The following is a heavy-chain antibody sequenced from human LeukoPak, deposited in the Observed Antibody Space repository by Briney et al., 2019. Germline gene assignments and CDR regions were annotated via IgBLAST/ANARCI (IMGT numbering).Heavy chain of an antibody. J-gene: IGHJ5*02. V-gene: IGHV3-48*01. CDR1: GFTFSSYS. CDR3: ARDSGYSYGPPGFDP. D-gene: IGHD5-18*01. Sequence: GGSLRLSCAASGFTFSSYSMNWVRQAPGKGLEWVSYISRSSSTIYYADSVKGRFTISRDNAKNSLYLQMNSLRAEDTAVYYCARDSGYSYGPPGFDPWGQGTLVTVSS. CDR2: ISRSSSTI.